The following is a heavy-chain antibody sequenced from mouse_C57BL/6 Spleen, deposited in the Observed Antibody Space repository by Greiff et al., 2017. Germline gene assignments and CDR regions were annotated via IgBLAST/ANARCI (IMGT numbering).Heavy chain of an antibody. Sequence: VQLQQSGPGLVQPSQSLSITCTVSGFSLTSYGVHWVRQSPGKGLEWLGVIWSGGSTDYNAALISRLSISKDNSKSQVFFKMNSLQADDTAIYYCARNGNFITTVVALDYWGQGTTLTVSS. CDR2: IWSGGST. J-gene: IGHJ2*01. CDR1: GFSLTSYG. CDR3: ARNGNFITTVVALDY. D-gene: IGHD1-1*01. V-gene: IGHV2-2*01.